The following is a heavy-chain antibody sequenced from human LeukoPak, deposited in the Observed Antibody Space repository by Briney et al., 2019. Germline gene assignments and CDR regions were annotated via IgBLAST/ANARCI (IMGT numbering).Heavy chain of an antibody. CDR2: ISSSSSYI. V-gene: IGHV3-21*01. CDR3: ARDLEGSYGLVDY. D-gene: IGHD5-18*01. CDR1: GFTFSSYS. J-gene: IGHJ4*02. Sequence: GGSLRLSCAASGFTFSSYSMNWVRQAPGKGLEWVSSISSSSSYIYYADSVKGRFTISRDNAKNSLYLQMNSLRAEDTAVYYCARDLEGSYGLVDYWGQGTLVTVSS.